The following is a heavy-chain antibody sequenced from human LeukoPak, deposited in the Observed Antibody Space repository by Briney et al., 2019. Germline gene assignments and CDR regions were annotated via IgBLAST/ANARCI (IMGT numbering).Heavy chain of an antibody. CDR3: ARVGHIVAAGTYDY. Sequence: PSETLSLTCTVSGGYISSYYWSWIRQPPGKGLEWIGNIFYSGSPNYNPSLKSRVTTSFDTSRNQFSLKLSFVTAADTAVYYCARVGHIVAAGTYDYWGQGTLVTVSS. J-gene: IGHJ4*02. CDR2: IFYSGSP. CDR1: GGYISSYY. V-gene: IGHV4-59*12. D-gene: IGHD6-13*01.